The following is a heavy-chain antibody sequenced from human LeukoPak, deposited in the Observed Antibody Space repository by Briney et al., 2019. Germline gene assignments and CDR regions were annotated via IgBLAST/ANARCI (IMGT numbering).Heavy chain of an antibody. J-gene: IGHJ5*02. V-gene: IGHV4-59*08. CDR2: VYYSGST. CDR1: GGSISSYY. CDR3: ARLHGNWFDP. Sequence: SETLSLTCTVSGGSISSYYWSWIRQPPGKGLEWIGYVYYSGSTNHNPSLKSRVTMSVDTSKNQFSLKLSSVTAADTAVYYCARLHGNWFDPWGQGTLVTVSS.